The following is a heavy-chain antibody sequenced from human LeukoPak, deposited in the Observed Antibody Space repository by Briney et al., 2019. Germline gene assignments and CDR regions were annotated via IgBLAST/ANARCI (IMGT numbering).Heavy chain of an antibody. CDR3: VRGTGFILDS. CDR1: GFIFSSRW. CDR2: INKDGSAK. Sequence: GGSLRLSCAASGFIFSSRWMHWVRQSPGKGLEWVANINKDGSAKYYVDSVKGRFTISRDNAKNSVYLQMNSLRVEDTALYYCVRGTGFILDSWGLGTRVTV. V-gene: IGHV3-7*01. J-gene: IGHJ4*02. D-gene: IGHD3/OR15-3a*01.